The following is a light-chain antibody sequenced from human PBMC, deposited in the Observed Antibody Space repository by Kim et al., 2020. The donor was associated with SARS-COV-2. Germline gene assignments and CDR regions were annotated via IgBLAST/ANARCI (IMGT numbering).Light chain of an antibody. V-gene: IGLV3-19*01. Sequence: SSELTQDPAVSVALGQTVRITCQGDSLRSYYASWYQQKPGQAPVLVIYGKNNRPSGIPDRFSGSSSGNTASLTNTGAQAEDEADYYCNSRDSSGNHLVFGGGTQVNVL. J-gene: IGLJ2*01. CDR2: GKN. CDR3: NSRDSSGNHLV. CDR1: SLRSYY.